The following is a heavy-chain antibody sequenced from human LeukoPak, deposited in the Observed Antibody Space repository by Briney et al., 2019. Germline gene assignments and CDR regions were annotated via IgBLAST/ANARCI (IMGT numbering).Heavy chain of an antibody. D-gene: IGHD2-2*01. CDR2: VDPEDGET. CDR3: ATAALVVPAGLDY. V-gene: IGHV1-69-2*01. Sequence: GASVKVSCKASGYTFTDYYMHWVQQAPGKGLEWMGRVDPEDGETIYAEKFQGRVTITADTSTDTAYMELSSLRSEDTAVYYCATAALVVPAGLDYWGQGTLVTVSS. J-gene: IGHJ4*02. CDR1: GYTFTDYY.